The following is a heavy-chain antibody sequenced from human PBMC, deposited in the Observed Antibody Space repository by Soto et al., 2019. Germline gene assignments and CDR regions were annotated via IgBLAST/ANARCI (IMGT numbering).Heavy chain of an antibody. CDR2: IYYSGST. V-gene: IGHV4-31*03. D-gene: IGHD6-13*01. CDR3: AKGGAAGPDY. CDR1: GGSISSGGYY. Sequence: QMQLQESGPGLVKPSQTLSLTGTVSGGSISSGGYYWSWIRQHPGKGLEWIGYIYYSGSTYYNPSLKSRVTISADTSKNQFSVRLSSVTAADTAVYHCAKGGAAGPDYWGQGTLVTVSS. J-gene: IGHJ4*02.